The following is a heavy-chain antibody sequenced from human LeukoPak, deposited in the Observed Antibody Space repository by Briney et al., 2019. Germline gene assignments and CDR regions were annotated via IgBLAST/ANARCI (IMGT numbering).Heavy chain of an antibody. CDR1: GFTFSSYA. J-gene: IGHJ4*02. Sequence: SGGSLRLSCAASGFTFSSYAMSWVRQAPGKGLEWVSAISGSGGSTYYADSVKGPFTISRDNSKNTLYLQMNSLRAEDTAVYYCAKDPVPRVPAAPDYWGQGTLVTVSS. CDR2: ISGSGGST. V-gene: IGHV3-23*01. D-gene: IGHD2-2*01. CDR3: AKDPVPRVPAAPDY.